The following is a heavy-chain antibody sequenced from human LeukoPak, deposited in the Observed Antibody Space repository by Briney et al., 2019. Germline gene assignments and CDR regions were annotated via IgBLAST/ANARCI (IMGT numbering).Heavy chain of an antibody. D-gene: IGHD3-22*01. V-gene: IGHV4-34*01. J-gene: IGHJ5*02. Sequence: SETLSLTCAVYGGSFSGYYWSWIRQPPGKGLKWIGEINHSGSTNYNPSLKSRVTISVDTSKNQFSLKLSSVTAADTAVYYCARTDYDSSGYDFDWFDPWGQGTLVTVSS. CDR2: INHSGST. CDR1: GGSFSGYY. CDR3: ARTDYDSSGYDFDWFDP.